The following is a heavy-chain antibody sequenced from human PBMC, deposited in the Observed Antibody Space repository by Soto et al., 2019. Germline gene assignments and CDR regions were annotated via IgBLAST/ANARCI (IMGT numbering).Heavy chain of an antibody. CDR2: IIPIFGTA. CDR1: GGTFSSYA. CDR3: AREGFREMNYDSSAYSGRGSAFDI. Sequence: ASVKVSCKASGGTFSSYAIGWVRQAPGQGLEWMGGIIPIFGTANYAQKFQGRVTITADESTSTAYMELSSLRSEDTAVYYCAREGFREMNYDSSAYSGRGSAFDIWGQGTTVTVS. J-gene: IGHJ3*02. D-gene: IGHD3-22*01. V-gene: IGHV1-69*13.